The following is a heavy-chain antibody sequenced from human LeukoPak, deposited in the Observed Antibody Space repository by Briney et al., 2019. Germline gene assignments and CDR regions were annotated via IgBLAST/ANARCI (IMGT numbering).Heavy chain of an antibody. CDR3: ARGRGGDYVPSRFDY. V-gene: IGHV3-23*01. Sequence: GGSLRLSCSASGFAFSGFAMGWVRQAPGKVLEWVSSISGSGGNTYYADSVEGRFTISRDNSKNTLYLQMNSLRAEDTALYYCARGRGGDYVPSRFDYWGQGTLVTVSS. CDR2: ISGSGGNT. J-gene: IGHJ4*02. D-gene: IGHD4-17*01. CDR1: GFAFSGFA.